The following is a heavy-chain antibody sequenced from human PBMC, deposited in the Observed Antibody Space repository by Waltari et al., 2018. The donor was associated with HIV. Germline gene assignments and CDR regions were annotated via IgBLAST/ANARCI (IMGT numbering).Heavy chain of an antibody. D-gene: IGHD3-3*01. V-gene: IGHV1-3*01. CDR2: INAATGDT. J-gene: IGHJ6*02. Sequence: QVHLVQSGAEVKKPGASVKVSCRASGYTFATYALHWVRQAPGQRLEWMGWINAATGDTKYSQRFQGRVTITRDTSASTGYMELNSLRSEDTAVYFCARDLPSISVSGVGMGDFGMDVWGQGP. CDR1: GYTFATYA. CDR3: ARDLPSISVSGVGMGDFGMDV.